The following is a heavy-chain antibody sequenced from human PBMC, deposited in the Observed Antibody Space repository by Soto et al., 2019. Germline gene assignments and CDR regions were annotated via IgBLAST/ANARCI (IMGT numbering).Heavy chain of an antibody. J-gene: IGHJ4*02. CDR2: MSGTGGST. D-gene: IGHD6-19*01. Sequence: EVQLLESGGGLVQPGRSLRLSCAASGFTFSSYAMNWVRQAPGKGLEWVSDMSGTGGSTYYADSVKGRFTISRDNSKNTLYLQMNSLRVEDTAVFYCAKAGFSSGWSPSYFDYWGQGTLVTVSS. V-gene: IGHV3-23*01. CDR3: AKAGFSSGWSPSYFDY. CDR1: GFTFSSYA.